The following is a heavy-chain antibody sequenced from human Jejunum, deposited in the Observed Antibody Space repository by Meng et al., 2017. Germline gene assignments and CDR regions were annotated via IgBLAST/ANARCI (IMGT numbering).Heavy chain of an antibody. CDR2: IYYRGNT. J-gene: IGHJ5*02. V-gene: IGHV4-39*07. D-gene: IGHD7-27*01. Sequence: GSLRLSCTVSGGSISSTNYFWGWIRQPPGKGLEWIGSIYYRGNTHYNPPFKSRVTISLDTSKNQFSRRLSSVTAADTAGYYCARATGENGLGNWLDPWGQGTLVTVSS. CDR3: ARATGENGLGNWLDP. CDR1: GGSISSTNYF.